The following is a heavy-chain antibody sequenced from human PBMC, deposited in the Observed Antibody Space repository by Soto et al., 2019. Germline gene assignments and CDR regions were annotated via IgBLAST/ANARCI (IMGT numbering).Heavy chain of an antibody. V-gene: IGHV4-59*02. CDR1: LCAVCACL. CDR2: IYYSGST. CDR3: ARHSAIDAFDI. J-gene: IGHJ3*02. D-gene: IGHD6-25*01. Sequence: ALSANCIVTLCAVCACLRGWIRQPPGKGLEWIGYIYYSGSTNYNPSLKSRVTISVDTSKNQFSLKLSSVTAADTAVYYCARHSAIDAFDIWGQGTMVTVSS.